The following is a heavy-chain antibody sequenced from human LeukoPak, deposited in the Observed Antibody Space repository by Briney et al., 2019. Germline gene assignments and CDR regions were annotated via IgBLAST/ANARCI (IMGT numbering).Heavy chain of an antibody. CDR2: IRSKANSYAT. V-gene: IGHV3-73*01. Sequence: GGSLRLSCAAPGYTFSGSTVHWGRQASGKGLEWVGRIRSKANSYATAYAASVKGRFTISRDDSKNTAYLQMNSLKTEDTAVYYCTRQLDYYGSGSSGDYWGQGTLVTVSS. D-gene: IGHD3-10*01. CDR1: GYTFSGST. CDR3: TRQLDYYGSGSSGDY. J-gene: IGHJ4*02.